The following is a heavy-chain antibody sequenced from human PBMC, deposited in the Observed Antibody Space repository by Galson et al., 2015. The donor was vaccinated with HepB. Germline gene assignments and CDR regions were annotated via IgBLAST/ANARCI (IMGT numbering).Heavy chain of an antibody. Sequence: SLRLSCAASGFTFSSYAMHWVRQAPGKGLEWVAVISYDGSNKYYADSVKGRFTISRDNSKNTLYLQMNSLRAEDTAVYYCAREGRSGYYSRPFYYFDYWGQGTLVTVSS. D-gene: IGHD3-22*01. CDR3: AREGRSGYYSRPFYYFDY. V-gene: IGHV3-30-3*01. CDR2: ISYDGSNK. J-gene: IGHJ4*02. CDR1: GFTFSSYA.